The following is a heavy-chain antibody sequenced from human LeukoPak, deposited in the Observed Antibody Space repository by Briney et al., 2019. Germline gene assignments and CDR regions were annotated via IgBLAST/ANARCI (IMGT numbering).Heavy chain of an antibody. D-gene: IGHD5-12*01. V-gene: IGHV4-39*01. CDR3: ARSPNSGYDPFAY. J-gene: IGHJ4*02. CDR2: IYYSGST. Sequence: SETLSLTCTVSGGSISSSSYYWGWIRQPPGKGLEWIGGIYYSGSTYYNPSLKSRVTISVDTSKKQFPMKLSSVTAADTAVYYCARSPNSGYDPFAYWGQGTLVTASS. CDR1: GGSISSSSYY.